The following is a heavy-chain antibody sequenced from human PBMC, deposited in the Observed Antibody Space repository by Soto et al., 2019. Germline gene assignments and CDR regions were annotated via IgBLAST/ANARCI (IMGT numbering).Heavy chain of an antibody. CDR3: AKDGGGYNYGYVMLDKYYYGMDV. J-gene: IGHJ6*02. CDR1: GFTFSTYA. CDR2: ISYDGTNK. Sequence: QVQLVESGGGVVQPGRSLRLSCAASGFTFSTYAMHWVRQAPGKGLEWVAVISYDGTNKYYADSVRGRFTISRDNSKNTLFLQMNSLGAEDTAVYYCAKDGGGYNYGYVMLDKYYYGMDVWGQGTTVTVSS. V-gene: IGHV3-30-3*01. D-gene: IGHD5-18*01.